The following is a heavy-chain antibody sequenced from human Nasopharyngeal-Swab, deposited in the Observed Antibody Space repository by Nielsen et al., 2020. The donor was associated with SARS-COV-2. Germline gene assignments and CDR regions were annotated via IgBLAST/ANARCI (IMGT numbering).Heavy chain of an antibody. D-gene: IGHD2-2*01. CDR1: GGSFSGYY. V-gene: IGHV4-34*01. CDR3: ARKLDCSSTSCPAGEFDY. CDR2: INHSGST. Sequence: ETLSLTSAVYGGSFSGYYGSWIRQPPGKGLEWIGEINHSGSTNYNPSLKSRVTISVDTTKNQFSLKLSSMTAADTAVYYCARKLDCSSTSCPAGEFDYWGQGTLVTVSS. J-gene: IGHJ4*02.